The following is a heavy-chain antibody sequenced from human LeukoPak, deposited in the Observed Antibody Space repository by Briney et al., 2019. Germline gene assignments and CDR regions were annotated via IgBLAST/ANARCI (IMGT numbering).Heavy chain of an antibody. V-gene: IGHV1-18*01. CDR3: ARVFSGSYEITNWFDP. D-gene: IGHD1-26*01. Sequence: ASVKVSCKASGYTFTNYGINWVRQAPGQGLEWMGWISVYNGNTNYAQKLQGRVTMTTDTSTSTAYMELRSLRSDDTAVYYCARVFSGSYEITNWFDPWGQGTLVTVSS. J-gene: IGHJ5*02. CDR1: GYTFTNYG. CDR2: ISVYNGNT.